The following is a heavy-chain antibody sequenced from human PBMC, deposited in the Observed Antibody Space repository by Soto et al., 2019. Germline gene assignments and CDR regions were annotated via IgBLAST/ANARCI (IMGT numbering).Heavy chain of an antibody. CDR3: ARDPMGRYYGSGSYYFDY. Sequence: QVQLVESGGGVVQPGRSLRLSCAASGFTFSSYAMHWVRQAPGKGLEWVAVISYDGSNKYYADSVKGRFTISRDISKNTLYLQMNSLRAEDTAVYYCARDPMGRYYGSGSYYFDYWGQGTLVTVSS. V-gene: IGHV3-30-3*01. CDR1: GFTFSSYA. D-gene: IGHD3-10*01. CDR2: ISYDGSNK. J-gene: IGHJ4*02.